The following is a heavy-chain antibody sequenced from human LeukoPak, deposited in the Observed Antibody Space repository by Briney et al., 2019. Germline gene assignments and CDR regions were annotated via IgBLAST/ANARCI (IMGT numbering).Heavy chain of an antibody. CDR2: IYYSGST. V-gene: IGHV4-30-4*01. J-gene: IGHJ4*02. CDR1: GGSISSGDYY. D-gene: IGHD3-22*01. CDR3: AREDSSGYHDY. Sequence: SETLSLTCTVSGGSISSGDYYWSWIRQPPGKGLEWIGYIYYSGSTYHNPSLKSRVTISVDTSKNQFSLKLSSVTAADTAVYYCAREDSSGYHDYWGQGTLVTVSS.